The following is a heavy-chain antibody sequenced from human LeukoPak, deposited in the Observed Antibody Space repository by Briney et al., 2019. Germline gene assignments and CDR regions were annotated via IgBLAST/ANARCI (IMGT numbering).Heavy chain of an antibody. CDR1: GYSFTSYW. Sequence: GESLKISCKGSGYSFTSYWIGWVRQMPGKGLEWMGIIYPGDSDTRYSPSFQGQVTISADKSISTAYLQWSSLKASDTAMYYCARVGTPGYSGYDNAFDIWGQGTMVTVSS. D-gene: IGHD5-12*01. CDR3: ARVGTPGYSGYDNAFDI. V-gene: IGHV5-51*01. CDR2: IYPGDSDT. J-gene: IGHJ3*02.